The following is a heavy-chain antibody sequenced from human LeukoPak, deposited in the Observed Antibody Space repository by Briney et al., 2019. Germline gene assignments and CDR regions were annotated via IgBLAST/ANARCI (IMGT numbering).Heavy chain of an antibody. J-gene: IGHJ4*02. CDR1: GYTFTGYY. V-gene: IGHV1-2*02. CDR3: AKDTPDSSAYYLEN. Sequence: ASVKVSCKASGYTFTGYYMHWVRQAPGQGLEWMGWINPNSGGTNYAQKFQGRVTMTRDTSISTAYMELSRLRSDDTAVYYCAKDTPDSSAYYLENWGQGTLVTVSS. D-gene: IGHD3-22*01. CDR2: INPNSGGT.